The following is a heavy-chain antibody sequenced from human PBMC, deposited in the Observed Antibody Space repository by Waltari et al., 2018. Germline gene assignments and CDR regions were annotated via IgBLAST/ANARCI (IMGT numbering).Heavy chain of an antibody. J-gene: IGHJ3*02. V-gene: IGHV3-9*01. D-gene: IGHD1-1*01. CDR1: GFTFDDYA. CDR2: ISWNSGSR. Sequence: EVQLVESGGGLVQPGRSLRLSCAASGFTFDDYAMHWVRQAPGKGLEWVSGISWNSGSRGYAESVKGRFTISRDNAKNSLYLQMNSLRAEDTALYYCAKGDVQLERLLRGDDAFDIWGQGTMVTVSS. CDR3: AKGDVQLERLLRGDDAFDI.